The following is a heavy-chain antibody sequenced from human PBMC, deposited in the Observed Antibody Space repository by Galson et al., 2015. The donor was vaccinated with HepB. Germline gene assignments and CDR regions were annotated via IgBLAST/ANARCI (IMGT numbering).Heavy chain of an antibody. CDR3: ARSRFPDYIDSTDYAFDI. CDR2: ISTYNGNA. D-gene: IGHD2/OR15-2a*01. V-gene: IGHV1-18*01. Sequence: SVKVSCKASNYTFTDYGLSWVRQAPGQGLEWMGWISTYNGNADYKERFQGRVTMTRDTSTSTVYLVLRSLRSDDTAIYYCARSRFPDYIDSTDYAFDIWGQGTVVTVSS. CDR1: NYTFTDYG. J-gene: IGHJ3*02.